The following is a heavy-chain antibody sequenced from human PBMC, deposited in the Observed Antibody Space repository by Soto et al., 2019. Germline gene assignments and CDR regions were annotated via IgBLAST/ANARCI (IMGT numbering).Heavy chain of an antibody. D-gene: IGHD3-3*02. CDR2: ISWNSGSI. Sequence: GGSLRLSCAASGFTFDDYAMHWVRQAPGKGLEWVSGISWNSGSISYADSVKGRFTISRDNAKNSLYLQMNSLRAEDTALYYCAKDFHFWSGTASGYFDYWGQGTLVTVSS. V-gene: IGHV3-9*01. CDR3: AKDFHFWSGTASGYFDY. J-gene: IGHJ4*02. CDR1: GFTFDDYA.